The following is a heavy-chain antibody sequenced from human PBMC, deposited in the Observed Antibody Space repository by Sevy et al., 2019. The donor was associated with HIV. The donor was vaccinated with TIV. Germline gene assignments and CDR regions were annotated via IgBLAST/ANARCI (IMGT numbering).Heavy chain of an antibody. CDR1: GFTFGDYA. CDR2: LKSKASGGTL. CDR3: TWWKGDQSIFDY. J-gene: IGHJ4*02. V-gene: IGHV3-49*04. D-gene: IGHD2-15*01. Sequence: GESLKISCAASGFTFGDYAMNWVRQAPGKGLEWVAFLKSKASGGTLHHAASVQGRFTISRDDSKNIAYLQMNDLKTEDTAVYYCTWWKGDQSIFDYWGQGALVTVSS.